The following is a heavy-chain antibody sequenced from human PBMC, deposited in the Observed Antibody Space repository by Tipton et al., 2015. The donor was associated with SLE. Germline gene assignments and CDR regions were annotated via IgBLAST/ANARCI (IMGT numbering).Heavy chain of an antibody. CDR2: ITGSGDRT. Sequence: SLRLSCAASGFTFSNYAMSWVRQAPGKGLEWISAITGSGDRTYYKDSVKGRFTISRDNSKDSLYLQMNALRAEDTAVYYCAGAVTFGGVRVWFDPWGQGTLVTVSS. CDR1: GFTFSNYA. J-gene: IGHJ5*02. D-gene: IGHD3-16*01. V-gene: IGHV3-23*01. CDR3: AGAVTFGGVRVWFDP.